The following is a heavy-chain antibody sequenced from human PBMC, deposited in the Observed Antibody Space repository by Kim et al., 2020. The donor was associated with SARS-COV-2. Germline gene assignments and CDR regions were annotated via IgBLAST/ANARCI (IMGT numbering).Heavy chain of an antibody. J-gene: IGHJ4*02. Sequence: ADSGKSRFAISRDNAKNTLYVQLNSRRAGDTAVYYCVREGYSSSMFWGFDSWGQGTLVTVSS. V-gene: IGHV3-74*01. D-gene: IGHD6-13*01. CDR3: VREGYSSSMFWGFDS.